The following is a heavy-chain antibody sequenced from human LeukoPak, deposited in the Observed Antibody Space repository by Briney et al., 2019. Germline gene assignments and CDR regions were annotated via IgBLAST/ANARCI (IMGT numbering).Heavy chain of an antibody. CDR1: GGSISSYY. V-gene: IGHV4-59*08. CDR2: IYYSGST. D-gene: IGHD6-19*01. Sequence: PSETLSLTCTVSGGSISSYYWSWIRQPPGKGLEWIGYIYYSGSTTYNPSLKSRVTISVDTSKNQFSLKLSSVTAADTAVYYCARHRSSGREYEYYFDYWGQGTLVTVSS. J-gene: IGHJ4*02. CDR3: ARHRSSGREYEYYFDY.